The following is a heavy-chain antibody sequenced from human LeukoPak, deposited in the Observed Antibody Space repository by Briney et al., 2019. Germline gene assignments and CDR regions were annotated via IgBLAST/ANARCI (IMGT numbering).Heavy chain of an antibody. CDR1: GYTFTGYY. D-gene: IGHD3-10*01. J-gene: IGHJ5*02. V-gene: IGHV1-2*02. Sequence: AAVKVSCKASGYTFTGYYMHWVRQAPAQGLEWMGWINPNSGGTNYTQKFQGRVTMTRNTSISTAYMELSSLRSEDTAVYYCASGITMVRGVSNWFDPWGQGTLVTVSS. CDR3: ASGITMVRGVSNWFDP. CDR2: INPNSGGT.